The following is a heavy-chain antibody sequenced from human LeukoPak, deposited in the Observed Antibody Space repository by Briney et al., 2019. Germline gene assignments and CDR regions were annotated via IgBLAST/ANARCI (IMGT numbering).Heavy chain of an antibody. CDR1: GYTLTSYY. Sequence: ASVKVSCKASGYTLTSYYMHWVRQAPGQGLEWMGIINPGGGSTSYAQKFQGRVTMTRDTSTSTVYMELSSLRSEDTAVYYCAREGYSYGLDYWGQGTLVTVSS. V-gene: IGHV1-46*01. J-gene: IGHJ4*02. D-gene: IGHD5-18*01. CDR3: AREGYSYGLDY. CDR2: INPGGGST.